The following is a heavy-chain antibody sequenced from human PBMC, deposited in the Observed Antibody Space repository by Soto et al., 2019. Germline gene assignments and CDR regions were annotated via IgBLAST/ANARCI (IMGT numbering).Heavy chain of an antibody. CDR1: GFTFSAYW. CDR3: ARGPRVSSTGTVAH. D-gene: IGHD1-1*01. Sequence: GGSLRLSCAVSGFTFSAYWMHWVRQVPGKGLTWVSRISDDGSTATYADSVKGRFIISRDNAKNTLYLEMNTLRADDSGLYYCARGPRVSSTGTVAHWGRGTLVTVS. V-gene: IGHV3-74*01. J-gene: IGHJ4*02. CDR2: ISDDGSTA.